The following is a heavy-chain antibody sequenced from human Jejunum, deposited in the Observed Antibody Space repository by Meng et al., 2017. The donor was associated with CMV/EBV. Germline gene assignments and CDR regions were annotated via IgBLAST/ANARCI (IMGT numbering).Heavy chain of an antibody. D-gene: IGHD2/OR15-2a*01. CDR2: FDPEPGEA. CDR1: GYTLNALS. J-gene: IGHJ4*02. V-gene: IGHV1-24*01. Sequence: VSCKVSGYTLNALSIHWVRQAPGKGLEWMGGFDPEPGEAIYAQKFQGRVTMTEDRTTNTAYMELSSLRSEDTAVFYCASLQYLYPYWGQGTLVTVSS. CDR3: ASLQYLYPY.